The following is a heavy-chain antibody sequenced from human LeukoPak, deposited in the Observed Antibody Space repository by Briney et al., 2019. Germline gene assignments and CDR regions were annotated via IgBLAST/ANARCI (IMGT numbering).Heavy chain of an antibody. D-gene: IGHD3-10*01. CDR1: GFTFSSYA. V-gene: IGHV3-30*04. CDR2: ISYDGSNK. Sequence: GGSLRLSCAASGFTFSSYAMHWVRQAPGKGLERVAVISYDGSNKYYADSVKGRFTISRDNSKNTLYLQMNSLRAEDTAVYYCARSGGPYPPKYYFDYWGQGTLVTVSS. CDR3: ARSGGPYPPKYYFDY. J-gene: IGHJ4*02.